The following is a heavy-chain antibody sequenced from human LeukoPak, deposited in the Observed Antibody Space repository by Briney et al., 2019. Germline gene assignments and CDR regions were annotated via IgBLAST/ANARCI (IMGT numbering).Heavy chain of an antibody. J-gene: IGHJ3*02. Sequence: PGGSLRLSCAASGFTFSSYWMSWVRQAPGKGLEWVANIKQDGSEKYYVDSVKGRFTISRDNAKNSLYLQMNSLRAEDTAVYYCAREGFRYAWYCSSTSCYTGRNDAFDIWAKGQWSPSLQ. CDR3: AREGFRYAWYCSSTSCYTGRNDAFDI. CDR2: IKQDGSEK. D-gene: IGHD2-2*02. V-gene: IGHV3-7*01. CDR1: GFTFSSYW.